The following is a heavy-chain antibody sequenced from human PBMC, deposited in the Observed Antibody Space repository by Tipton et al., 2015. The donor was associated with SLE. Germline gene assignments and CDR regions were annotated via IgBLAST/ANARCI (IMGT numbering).Heavy chain of an antibody. Sequence: GLVKPSETLSLTCTVSGGSISSSGYDWGWIRQPPGKGLEWIGSFYHSGSTYYNPSLKSRVTISVDTSKNQFSLKLSSVTAADTAVYYCARDPSWGLDYWGQGTLVTVSS. CDR3: ARDPSWGLDY. J-gene: IGHJ4*02. D-gene: IGHD2-2*01. CDR1: GGSISSSGYD. V-gene: IGHV4-39*07. CDR2: FYHSGST.